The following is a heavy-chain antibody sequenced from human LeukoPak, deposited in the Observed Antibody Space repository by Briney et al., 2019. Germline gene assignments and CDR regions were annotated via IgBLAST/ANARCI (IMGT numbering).Heavy chain of an antibody. CDR1: GFTFSSYE. Sequence: PGGSLRLSCAASGFTFSSYEMNWVRQAPGKGLEWVSYISSSGSTIYYADSVKGRFTISRDNAKNSLYLQMNSLRAEDTAVYYCARDHLGYCSGGSCYDTFDYWGQGTLVTVSS. D-gene: IGHD2-15*01. V-gene: IGHV3-48*03. CDR2: ISSSGSTI. J-gene: IGHJ4*02. CDR3: ARDHLGYCSGGSCYDTFDY.